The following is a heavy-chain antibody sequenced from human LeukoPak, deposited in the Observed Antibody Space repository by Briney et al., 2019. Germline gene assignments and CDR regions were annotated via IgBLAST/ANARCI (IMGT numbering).Heavy chain of an antibody. J-gene: IGHJ5*02. CDR1: GGTFSSYA. CDR2: IIPIFGIA. V-gene: IGHV1-69*04. CDR3: ARDYCSSTSCHGYYRSWFDP. Sequence: SVKLSCKASGGTFSSYAISWVRQAPGQGLGWMGRIIPIFGIANYAQKFQGRVTITADKSTSTAYMELSSLRSEDTAVYYCARDYCSSTSCHGYYRSWFDPWGQGTLVTVSS. D-gene: IGHD2-2*01.